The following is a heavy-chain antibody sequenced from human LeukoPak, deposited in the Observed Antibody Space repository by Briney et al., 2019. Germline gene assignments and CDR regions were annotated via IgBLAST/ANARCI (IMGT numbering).Heavy chain of an antibody. CDR3: ARGIYYYYGMDV. D-gene: IGHD1-14*01. CDR2: ISYDGPNK. CDR1: GXTFNSYG. Sequence: GRSLRLSCAASGXTFNSYGMHWVRQAPGKGLESVAVISYDGPNKYYADSVKGRFTISRDDSKSTLYLQMNSLRAEDTAVYYCARGIYYYYGMDVWGQGTTVTVSS. V-gene: IGHV3-30*03. J-gene: IGHJ6*02.